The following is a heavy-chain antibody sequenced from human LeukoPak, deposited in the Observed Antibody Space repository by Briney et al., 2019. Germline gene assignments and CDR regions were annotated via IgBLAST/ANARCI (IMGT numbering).Heavy chain of an antibody. CDR1: GFTFSSYW. J-gene: IGHJ3*01. CDR3: ARANLYCPGTTCYEDAFDV. CDR2: IKYDGSEK. D-gene: IGHD2-2*01. Sequence: RLGESLKISCAASGFTFSSYWMSWVRQAPGKGLEWVANIKYDGSEKFYVDSVKGRFTISRDNAKNSLYLQMNILGAEDSALYYCARANLYCPGTTCYEDAFDVWGQGTMVTVSS. V-gene: IGHV3-7*01.